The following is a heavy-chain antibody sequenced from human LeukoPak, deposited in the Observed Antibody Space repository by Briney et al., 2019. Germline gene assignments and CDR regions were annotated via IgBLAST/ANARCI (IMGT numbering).Heavy chain of an antibody. CDR2: ISSSSSTI. V-gene: IGHV3-48*02. J-gene: IGHJ4*02. Sequence: PGGSLRLSCAASGLTFSSYSMNWVRQAPGKGREWGSYISSSSSTIYYADSLKGRFTISRDNAKNSLYLQMKSLRDEDTAVYYCARDYNWGFDYWGQGTLVTVSS. CDR3: ARDYNWGFDY. D-gene: IGHD1-1*01. CDR1: GLTFSSYS.